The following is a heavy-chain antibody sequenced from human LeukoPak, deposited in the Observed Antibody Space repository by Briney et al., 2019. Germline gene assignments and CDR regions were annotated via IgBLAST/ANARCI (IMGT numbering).Heavy chain of an antibody. D-gene: IGHD5-18*01. CDR3: ARSSVDTAMVALVHWFDP. J-gene: IGHJ5*02. CDR1: GYTFTSYD. V-gene: IGHV1-8*01. CDR2: MNTNSGNT. Sequence: SVKVSCKASGYTFTSYDINWVRQATGQGLEWMGWMNTNSGNTGYAQKFQGRVTMTRNTSITIAYMELSSLRSEDTAVYYCARSSVDTAMVALVHWFDPWGQGTLVTVSS.